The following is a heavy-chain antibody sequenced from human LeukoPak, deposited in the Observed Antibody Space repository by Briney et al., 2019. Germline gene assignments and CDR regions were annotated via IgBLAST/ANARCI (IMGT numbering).Heavy chain of an antibody. CDR2: IFHTGHT. CDR3: ARGFYGAGSHFDY. CDR1: GGSISSGDFP. D-gene: IGHD3-10*01. V-gene: IGHV4-30-2*01. Sequence: PSETLSLTCAVSGGSISSGDFPWSWIQQPPGKGLEWIGYIFHTGHTSYNPSLKSRVTISVDMSKNQLSLRLTSVTAADTAVYYCARGFYGAGSHFDYWGQGTLVTVSS. J-gene: IGHJ4*02.